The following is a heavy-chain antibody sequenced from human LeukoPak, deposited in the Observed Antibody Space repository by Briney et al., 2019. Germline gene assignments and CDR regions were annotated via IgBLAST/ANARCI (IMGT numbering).Heavy chain of an antibody. CDR3: ARVAPIYSSSLYYLDC. V-gene: IGHV3-15*01. J-gene: IGHJ4*02. D-gene: IGHD6-13*01. Sequence: GGSLRLSCAASGFTFSGAWMSWVRQAPGKGLEWVGRIKWLNKGGPTDYAAPVKGRFTISRDDSKNTLYLQMNSLQTEDTAVYYCARVAPIYSSSLYYLDCWGQGTLVTVSS. CDR2: IKWLNKGGPT. CDR1: GFTFSGAW.